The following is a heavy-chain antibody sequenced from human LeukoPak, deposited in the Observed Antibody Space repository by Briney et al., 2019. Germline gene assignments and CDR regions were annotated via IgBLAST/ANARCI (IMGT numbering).Heavy chain of an antibody. CDR2: IYHSGST. V-gene: IGHV4-30-2*01. J-gene: IGHJ6*04. CDR1: GGSISSGGYS. D-gene: IGHD3-10*01. Sequence: SETLSHTCAVSGGSISSGGYSWSWIRQPPGKGLEWIGYIYHSGSTYYNPSLKSRVTISVDRSKNQFSLKLSSVTAADTAVYYCATTGSGSFYYYYGMDVWGKGTTVTVSS. CDR3: ATTGSGSFYYYYGMDV.